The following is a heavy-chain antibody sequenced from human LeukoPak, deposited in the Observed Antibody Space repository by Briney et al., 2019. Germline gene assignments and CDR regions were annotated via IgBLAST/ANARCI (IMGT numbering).Heavy chain of an antibody. V-gene: IGHV1-2*02. CDR1: GYTFTGYY. D-gene: IGHD4-23*01. CDR2: INPNSGGT. CDR3: VGTVARLGDPYYYYYMDV. J-gene: IGHJ6*03. Sequence: ASVKVSCKASGYTFTGYYMHWVRQAPGQGLEWMGWINPNSGGTNYAQKFQGRVTMTRDTSISTAYMELSRLRSDDTAVYYCVGTVARLGDPYYYYYMDVWGKGTTVTVSS.